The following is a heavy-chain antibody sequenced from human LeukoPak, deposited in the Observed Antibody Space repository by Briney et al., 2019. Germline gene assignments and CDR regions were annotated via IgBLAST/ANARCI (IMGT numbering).Heavy chain of an antibody. CDR2: IYHGGST. CDR1: NYSISSGYY. D-gene: IGHD6-13*01. J-gene: IGHJ4*02. Sequence: SETLSLTCTVPNYSISSGYYWGWIRQSPGKGLEWIGSIYHGGSTYYNPSLRSRVIVSVDTSKNHFSLKMRSVTAADTAVYYCARGVIAAGGNDFDYWGQGTLVTVSS. CDR3: ARGVIAAGGNDFDY. V-gene: IGHV4-38-2*02.